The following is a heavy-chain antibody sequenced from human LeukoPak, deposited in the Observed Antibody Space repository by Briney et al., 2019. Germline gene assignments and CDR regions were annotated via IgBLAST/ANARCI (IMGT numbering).Heavy chain of an antibody. CDR1: GYSFTSYW. V-gene: IGHV5-51*01. CDR3: ARSCSGGSCYNNLFDP. J-gene: IGHJ5*02. D-gene: IGHD2-15*01. Sequence: GESLKISCKGSGYSFTSYWIGWVRQMPGKGLEWMGIIYPGDSDTRYSPSFQGQVTISADKSISTAYLQWSSLKASDTAMYYCARSCSGGSCYNNLFDPWGQGTLVTVSS. CDR2: IYPGDSDT.